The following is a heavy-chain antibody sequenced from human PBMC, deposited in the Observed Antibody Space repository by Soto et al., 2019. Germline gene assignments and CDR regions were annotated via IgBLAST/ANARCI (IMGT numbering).Heavy chain of an antibody. CDR2: ISGSGDST. V-gene: IGHV3-23*01. CDR1: GFTFSSYA. Sequence: EVQLLESGGGLVQPGGSLRLSCAASGFTFSSYAMSWVRQAPGKGLEWVSIISGSGDSTYYADSVKGRFTISRDNSKNTLYLQMNSLRAEDMAVSYCAKRTTGWYFDLWGRGTLVTVSS. CDR3: AKRTTGWYFDL. J-gene: IGHJ2*01.